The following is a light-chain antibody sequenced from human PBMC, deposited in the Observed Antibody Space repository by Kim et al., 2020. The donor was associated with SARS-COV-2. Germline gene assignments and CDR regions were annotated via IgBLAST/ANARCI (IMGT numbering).Light chain of an antibody. CDR2: QDS. CDR1: QLGDKY. J-gene: IGLJ3*02. V-gene: IGLV3-1*01. CDR3: QAWDSSTVV. Sequence: SYELTQPPSVSVSPGQTASITCSGGQLGDKYACWYQQKPGQSPVMVIYQDSKRPSGIPERFSGSNSGNTATLTISATQAMDEADYYCQAWDSSTVVFGGGTKLTVL.